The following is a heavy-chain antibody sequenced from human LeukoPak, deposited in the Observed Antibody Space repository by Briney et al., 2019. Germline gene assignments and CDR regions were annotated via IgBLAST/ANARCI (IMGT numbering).Heavy chain of an antibody. CDR3: AREVYYYDSSGYLDY. CDR2: INWNGGST. V-gene: IGHV3-20*04. D-gene: IGHD3-22*01. Sequence: GGSLRLSCAASGFTFDDYGMSWVRQAPGKGLEWVSGINWNGGSTGYADSVKGRFTISRDNAKNSLYLQMNSLRAEDTAVYYCAREVYYYDSSGYLDYWGQGTLVTVSS. CDR1: GFTFDDYG. J-gene: IGHJ4*02.